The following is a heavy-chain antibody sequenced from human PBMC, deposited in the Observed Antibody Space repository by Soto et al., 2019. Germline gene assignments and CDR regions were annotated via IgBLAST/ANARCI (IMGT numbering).Heavy chain of an antibody. D-gene: IGHD3-3*01. J-gene: IGHJ4*02. Sequence: QVQLVQSGAEVKKPGSSVKVSCKASGGTFSSYAISWVRQAPGQGLEWMGGIIPIFGTANYAQKFQGRVTCTADESTSTAYMELGRLGFEDTAVYYCARESGTILGVANTRPGGGEFDYWGQGTLVTVSS. CDR2: IIPIFGTA. CDR3: ARESGTILGVANTRPGGGEFDY. V-gene: IGHV1-69*12. CDR1: GGTFSSYA.